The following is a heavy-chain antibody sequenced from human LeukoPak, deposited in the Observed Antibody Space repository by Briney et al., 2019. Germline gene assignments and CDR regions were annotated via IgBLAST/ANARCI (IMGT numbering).Heavy chain of an antibody. CDR3: ARDLGDIVVVPAAMPFDY. J-gene: IGHJ4*02. CDR2: INPDGSEK. V-gene: IGHV3-7*01. Sequence: GGSLRLSCAASGITFSNYWMSWVRQAPGKGLEWVANINPDGSEKNYAHSVKGRFTISRDNSKNTLYLQMNSLRAEDTAVYYCARDLGDIVVVPAAMPFDYWGQGTLVTVSS. CDR1: GITFSNYW. D-gene: IGHD2-2*01.